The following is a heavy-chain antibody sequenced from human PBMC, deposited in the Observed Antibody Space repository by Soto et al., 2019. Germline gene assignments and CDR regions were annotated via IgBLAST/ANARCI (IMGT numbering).Heavy chain of an antibody. CDR3: ARDGSVRGDGFSYP. D-gene: IGHD3-10*02. CDR1: GGSVSSGSYY. Sequence: QVQLQESGPGLVKPSETLSLTCTVSGGSVSSGSYYWSWIRQPPGKGLEWIGYIYYSGSTNYNPSLKSRVTISVDTSKNQFSLKLSSVTAADTAVYSCARDGSVRGDGFSYPWGQGTLVTVSS. V-gene: IGHV4-61*01. J-gene: IGHJ5*02. CDR2: IYYSGST.